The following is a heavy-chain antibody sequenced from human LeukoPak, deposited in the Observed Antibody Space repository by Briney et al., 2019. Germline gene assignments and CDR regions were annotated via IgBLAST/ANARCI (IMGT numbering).Heavy chain of an antibody. V-gene: IGHV4-39*01. CDR2: IYYSGST. CDR3: ARQGRGYCSSTSCPGDY. D-gene: IGHD2-2*01. CDR1: GGSISSSSYY. Sequence: SETLSLTCTVSGGSISSSSYYWGWIRQPPGKGLEWIGSIYYSGSTYYNPSLKSRVTISVDTSKNQFSLKLSSVTAADTAVYYCARQGRGYCSSTSCPGDYWGQGTLVTVSS. J-gene: IGHJ4*02.